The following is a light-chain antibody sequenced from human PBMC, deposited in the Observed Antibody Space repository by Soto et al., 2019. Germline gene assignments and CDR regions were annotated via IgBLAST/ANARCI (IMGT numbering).Light chain of an antibody. J-gene: IGKJ4*02. Sequence: EIVMTQSPATLSVSPGERATLSCRASQSVSSKLAWYQQKPGQAPRLLIYGASTRANGIPARFSGSGSGTEFTLTISSLQSEDFAVYYCQQYNNWPLTFGGGTKVEIK. CDR3: QQYNNWPLT. CDR2: GAS. V-gene: IGKV3-15*01. CDR1: QSVSSK.